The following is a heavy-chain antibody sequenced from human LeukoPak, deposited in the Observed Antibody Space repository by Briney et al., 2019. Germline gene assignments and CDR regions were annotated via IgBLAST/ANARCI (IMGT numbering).Heavy chain of an antibody. CDR3: ARHRSSWFGELGH. CDR2: ISAYNGNT. V-gene: IGHV1-18*04. D-gene: IGHD3-10*01. CDR1: GYTFTSYH. J-gene: IGHJ4*02. Sequence: ASVKVTCKASGYTFTSYHMHWVRQAPGQGLEWMGWISAYNGNTNYAQKLQGRVTMTTDTSTSTAYMELRSLRSDDTAVYYCARHRSSWFGELGHWGQGTLVTVSS.